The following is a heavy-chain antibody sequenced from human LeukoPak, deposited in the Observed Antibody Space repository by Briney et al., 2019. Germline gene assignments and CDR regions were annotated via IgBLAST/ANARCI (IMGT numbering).Heavy chain of an antibody. CDR1: GGSISSYY. J-gene: IGHJ3*02. CDR3: ARDFLVVAVYAFDI. Sequence: SETLSLTCTVSGGSISSYYWNWIRQPPGKGLEWIGYIYYSGSTNYNPSLKSRVTISVDTSKNQFSLKLSSVTAADTAVYYCARDFLVVAVYAFDIWGQGTMVTVSS. V-gene: IGHV4-59*12. D-gene: IGHD2-15*01. CDR2: IYYSGST.